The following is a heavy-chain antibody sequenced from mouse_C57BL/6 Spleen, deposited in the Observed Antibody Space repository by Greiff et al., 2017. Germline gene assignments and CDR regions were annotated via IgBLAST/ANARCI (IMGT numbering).Heavy chain of an antibody. D-gene: IGHD3-2*02. CDR3: ASDSSGYVDH. CDR1: GFSLTSYG. V-gene: IGHV2-2*01. CDR2: IWSGGST. J-gene: IGHJ2*01. Sequence: QVQLQQSGPGLVQPSQSLSITCTVSGFSLTSYGVHWVRQSPGKGLEWLGVIWSGGSTDYNAAFISRLSISKDNSKSQVFFKMNSLQADDTAIYYCASDSSGYVDHWGQGTTLTVSS.